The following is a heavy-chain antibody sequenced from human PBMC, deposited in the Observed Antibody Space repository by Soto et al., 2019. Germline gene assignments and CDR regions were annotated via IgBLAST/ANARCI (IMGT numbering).Heavy chain of an antibody. D-gene: IGHD6-19*01. CDR3: AKEGGSGWYNYYGMDV. CDR1: GFTFSSYS. Sequence: QVQLVESGGGVVQPGRSLRLSCAASGFTFSSYSMHWVRQAPGKGLEWVAVISYDGSNKYYADSVKGRFTISRDNSKNTLYLQMNSLRAEDTAVYYCAKEGGSGWYNYYGMDVWGQGTTVTVSS. J-gene: IGHJ6*02. CDR2: ISYDGSNK. V-gene: IGHV3-30*18.